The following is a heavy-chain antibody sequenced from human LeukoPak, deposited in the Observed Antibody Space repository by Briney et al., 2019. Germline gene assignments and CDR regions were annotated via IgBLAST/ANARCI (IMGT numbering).Heavy chain of an antibody. J-gene: IGHJ3*02. CDR1: GYTFTGYY. CDR3: ASFTWERDAFDI. CDR2: INPNSSGT. V-gene: IGHV1-2*06. Sequence: ASVKVSCKASGYTFTGYYMHWVRQAPGQGLEWMGRINPNSSGTNYAQKFQGRVTMTRDTSISTAYMELSRLRSDDTAVYYCASFTWERDAFDIWGQGTMVTVSS. D-gene: IGHD1-26*01.